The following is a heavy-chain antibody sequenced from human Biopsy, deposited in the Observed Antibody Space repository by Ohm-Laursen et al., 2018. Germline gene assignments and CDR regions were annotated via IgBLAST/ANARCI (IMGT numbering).Heavy chain of an antibody. CDR2: LTWNSGTI. Sequence: SLRLSCTASGFNFDDYAMHWIRQGPGKGLEWVAGLTWNSGTIAYAGSVRGRFTISRDDAKNSLYLQMNNLTSEDTALYYCVRSLRNYDFLDSWGQGTLVSVSS. CDR3: VRSLRNYDFLDS. J-gene: IGHJ4*02. V-gene: IGHV3-9*01. D-gene: IGHD3-16*01. CDR1: GFNFDDYA.